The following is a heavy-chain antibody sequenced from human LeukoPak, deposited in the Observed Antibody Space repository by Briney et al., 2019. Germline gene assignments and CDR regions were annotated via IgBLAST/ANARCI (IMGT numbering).Heavy chain of an antibody. Sequence: SETLSLTCSVSGASLSSYYWGWIRQSPGKGLEWLGYISDTGKTDYNPSPKSRGTLSLDTSKNQFSLRLTSVTAADTAVYYCVTGYYEPFDNWGQGTLVTVSS. D-gene: IGHD3-3*01. CDR1: GASLSSYY. V-gene: IGHV4-59*01. J-gene: IGHJ4*02. CDR2: ISDTGKT. CDR3: VTGYYEPFDN.